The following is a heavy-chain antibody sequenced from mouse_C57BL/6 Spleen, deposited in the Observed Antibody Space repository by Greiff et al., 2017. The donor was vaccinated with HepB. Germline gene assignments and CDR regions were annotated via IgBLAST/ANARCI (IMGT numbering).Heavy chain of an antibody. V-gene: IGHV1-9*01. Sequence: VMLVESGAELMKPGASVKLSCKATGYTFTGYWIEWVKQRPGHGLEWIGEILPGSGSTNYNEKFKGKATFTADTSSNTAYMQLSSLTTEDSAIYYCARRDSSGYVGAWFAYWGQGTLVTVSA. CDR2: ILPGSGST. CDR3: ARRDSSGYVGAWFAY. J-gene: IGHJ3*01. D-gene: IGHD3-2*02. CDR1: GYTFTGYW.